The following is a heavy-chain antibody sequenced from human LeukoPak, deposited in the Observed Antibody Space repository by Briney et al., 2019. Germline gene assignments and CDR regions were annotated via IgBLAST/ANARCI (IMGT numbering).Heavy chain of an antibody. J-gene: IGHJ6*02. CDR1: GGTFSSYA. D-gene: IGHD1-26*01. CDR2: IIPILGIA. V-gene: IGHV1-69*04. Sequence: ASVKVSCKASGGTFSSYAISWVRQAPGQGLEWMGRIIPILGIANYAQKFQGRVTITADKSTSTAYMELSSLRSEDTAVYYCASSGGGATNLYYYYGMDVWGQGTTVTVSS. CDR3: ASSGGGATNLYYYYGMDV.